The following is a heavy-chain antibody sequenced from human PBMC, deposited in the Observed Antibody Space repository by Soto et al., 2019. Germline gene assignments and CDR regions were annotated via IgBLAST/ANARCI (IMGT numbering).Heavy chain of an antibody. D-gene: IGHD3-9*01. CDR1: GYTFTGYY. Sequence: ASVKVSCKASGYTFTGYYMHWVRQAPGQGLEWMGWINPNSGGTNYAQKFQGWVTMTRDTSISTAYMELSRLRSDDTAVYYCARALRYFDWAPPFDYWGQGTLVTVS. V-gene: IGHV1-2*04. J-gene: IGHJ4*02. CDR3: ARALRYFDWAPPFDY. CDR2: INPNSGGT.